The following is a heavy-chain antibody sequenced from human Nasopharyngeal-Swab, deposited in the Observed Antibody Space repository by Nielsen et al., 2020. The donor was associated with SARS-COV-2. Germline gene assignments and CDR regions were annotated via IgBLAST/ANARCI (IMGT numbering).Heavy chain of an antibody. V-gene: IGHV4-59*01. CDR1: GGSISSYF. CDR2: FFYNGGT. Sequence: SQTLSLTCAVSGGSISSYFWSWIRQTPGKGLEWIGYFFYNGGTNYSPSLKSRVTISVDTSKSQISLKMSSVTDADTAVYYCGGGSVAAYVDYWGQGTLVTVSS. CDR3: GGGSVAAYVDY. J-gene: IGHJ4*02. D-gene: IGHD6-6*01.